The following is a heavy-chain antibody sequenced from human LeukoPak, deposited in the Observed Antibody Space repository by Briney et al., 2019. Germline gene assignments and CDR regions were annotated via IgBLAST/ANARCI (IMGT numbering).Heavy chain of an antibody. V-gene: IGHV1-2*02. J-gene: IGHJ4*02. D-gene: IGHD1-26*01. CDR3: ARDPGALQEGFVY. CDR1: GYTFTGYY. CDR2: INPNSGGT. Sequence: APVKVSCKAPGYTFTGYYMHWVRQAPGQGLEWMGWINPNSGGTNYAQKFQGRVTMTRDTSISTAYMELSRLRSDDTAVYYCARDPGALQEGFVYWGQGTLVTVSS.